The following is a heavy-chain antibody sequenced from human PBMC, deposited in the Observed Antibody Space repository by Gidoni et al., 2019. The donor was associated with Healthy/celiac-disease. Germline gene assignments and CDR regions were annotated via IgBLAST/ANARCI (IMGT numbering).Heavy chain of an antibody. Sequence: EVQLVESGGGLVKPGGSLRLSCAASGLTFSTAWMSWVRQAPGKGLEWVGRIKSKTDVGTTDYAAPVKGRFTISRDDSKNTLYLQMNSLKTEDTAVYYCTTMYSGSYLYYFDYWGQGTLVTVSS. D-gene: IGHD1-26*01. V-gene: IGHV3-15*01. CDR2: IKSKTDVGTT. CDR1: GLTFSTAW. CDR3: TTMYSGSYLYYFDY. J-gene: IGHJ4*02.